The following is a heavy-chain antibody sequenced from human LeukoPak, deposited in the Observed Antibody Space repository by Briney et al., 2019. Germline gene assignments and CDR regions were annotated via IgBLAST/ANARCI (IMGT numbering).Heavy chain of an antibody. Sequence: RGGSLRLSCAASGFTFSSYGMHWVRQAPGKGLEWVAVISYDGSNKYYADSVKGRFTISRDNSKNTLYLQMNSLRAEDTAVYYCAKDLCSGGSCYSFDPWGQGTLVTVSS. V-gene: IGHV3-30*18. CDR3: AKDLCSGGSCYSFDP. J-gene: IGHJ5*02. D-gene: IGHD2-15*01. CDR2: ISYDGSNK. CDR1: GFTFSSYG.